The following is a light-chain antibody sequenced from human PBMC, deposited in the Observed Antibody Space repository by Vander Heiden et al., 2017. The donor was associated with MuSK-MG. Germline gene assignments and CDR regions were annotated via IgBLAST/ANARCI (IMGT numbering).Light chain of an antibody. CDR3: QQDNSYYT. J-gene: IGKJ2*01. Sequence: DSQMTQSPSTLSASVGDRVTITCRASQSISSWLAWYQQKPGKAPKLLIYDASSLESGVPSRFSGSGSGTEFTLTISSLQPDDFATYYCQQDNSYYTFGQGTKLEIK. CDR1: QSISSW. CDR2: DAS. V-gene: IGKV1-5*01.